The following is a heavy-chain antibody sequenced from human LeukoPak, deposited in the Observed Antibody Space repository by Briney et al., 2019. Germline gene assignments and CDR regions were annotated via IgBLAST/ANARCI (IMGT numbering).Heavy chain of an antibody. CDR1: GGSISSSSYY. D-gene: IGHD3-10*01. Sequence: SETLSLTCTVSGGSISSSSYYWGWIRQPPGKGLEWIGSIYYSGSTYYNPSLKSRVTISVDTSNNQFSLKLSSVTAADTAVYYCASSSFYYYGSGHFDYWGQGTLVTVSS. J-gene: IGHJ4*02. CDR2: IYYSGST. V-gene: IGHV4-39*01. CDR3: ASSSFYYYGSGHFDY.